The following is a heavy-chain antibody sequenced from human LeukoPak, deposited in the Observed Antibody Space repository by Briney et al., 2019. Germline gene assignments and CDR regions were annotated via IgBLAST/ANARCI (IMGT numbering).Heavy chain of an antibody. CDR2: ISSSSSYI. CDR1: GFTFSSYS. Sequence: GGSLRLSCAASGFTFSSYSMNWVRQAPGKGLKWVSSISSSSSYIYYADSVKGRFTISRDNAKNSLYLQMNSLRAEDTAVYYCARDPGYYDSSGYQDYWGQGTLVTVSS. V-gene: IGHV3-21*01. J-gene: IGHJ4*02. D-gene: IGHD3-22*01. CDR3: ARDPGYYDSSGYQDY.